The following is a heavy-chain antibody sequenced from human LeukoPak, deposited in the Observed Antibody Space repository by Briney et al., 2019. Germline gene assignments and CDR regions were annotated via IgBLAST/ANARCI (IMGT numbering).Heavy chain of an antibody. CDR1: GFTFSDYY. D-gene: IGHD1-26*01. J-gene: IGHJ4*02. CDR3: ARALVLGAHDY. V-gene: IGHV3-11*06. Sequence: PGGSLRLSCAASGFTFSDYYMNWIRQAPGKGLEWVAYITDSSSYTNYADSVKGRFTISRDNAKNSLFLQMNSLRVEDTAVYYCARALVLGAHDYWGQGTLVTVSS. CDR2: ITDSSSYT.